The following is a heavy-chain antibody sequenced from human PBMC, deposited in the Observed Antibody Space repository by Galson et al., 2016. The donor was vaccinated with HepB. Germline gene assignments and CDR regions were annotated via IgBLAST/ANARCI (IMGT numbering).Heavy chain of an antibody. J-gene: IGHJ6*02. D-gene: IGHD2-2*01. CDR1: GFTFNTYA. V-gene: IGHV3-64*02. CDR3: ARSNLLVPAAILRYGLDV. CDR2: ISNGGTT. Sequence: SLRLSCAASGFTFNTYAMHWVRQPPAPGKGLEYVSAISNGGTTYHAESVKGRFTISRDNSKNMLYLQMGSLRPEDMAVYYCARSNLLVPAAILRYGLDVWGQGTTVTVSS.